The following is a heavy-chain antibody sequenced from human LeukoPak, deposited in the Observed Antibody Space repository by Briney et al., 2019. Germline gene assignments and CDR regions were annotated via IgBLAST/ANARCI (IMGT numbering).Heavy chain of an antibody. CDR2: IGFGDDSA. CDR1: GFTFSNAW. CDR3: AKDPTSVGGRHDWLLDS. Sequence: PGGSLRPSCAASGFTFSNAWMSWVRQAPGKGLEWVSTIGFGDDSAYYADSVKGRFTISRDNSKNTLYLQMNYLRAEDTAVYYCAKDPTSVGGRHDWLLDSWGQGTLVTVSS. V-gene: IGHV3-23*01. D-gene: IGHD3-9*01. J-gene: IGHJ5*02.